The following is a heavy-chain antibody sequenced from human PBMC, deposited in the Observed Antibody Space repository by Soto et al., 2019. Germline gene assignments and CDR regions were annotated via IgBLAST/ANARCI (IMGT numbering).Heavy chain of an antibody. J-gene: IGHJ5*02. D-gene: IGHD3-16*01. Sequence: ASVKVSCKASGYTFTSYAMHWVRQAPGQRLEWMGWINAGNGNTKYSQKFQGRVTITRDTSASTAYMELRSLRSDDTAVYYCARDPGGYNWFDPWGPGTLVTGSS. CDR3: ARDPGGYNWFDP. CDR1: GYTFTSYA. V-gene: IGHV1-3*01. CDR2: INAGNGNT.